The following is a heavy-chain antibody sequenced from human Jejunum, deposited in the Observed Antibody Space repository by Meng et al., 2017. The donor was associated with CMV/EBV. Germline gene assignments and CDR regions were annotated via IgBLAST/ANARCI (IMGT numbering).Heavy chain of an antibody. V-gene: IGHV3-48*03. Sequence: SCEASGFTFSTSEMNCVRQAPWKGLVWISYITGVTNIVYYAGSVKGRFTISRDNAKSSLYLQMNDLRAEDTAVYYCVGLDLAAFYSWGQGALVTVSS. CDR3: VGLDLAAFYS. J-gene: IGHJ5*02. CDR2: ITGVTNIV. D-gene: IGHD3-3*02. CDR1: GFTFSTSE.